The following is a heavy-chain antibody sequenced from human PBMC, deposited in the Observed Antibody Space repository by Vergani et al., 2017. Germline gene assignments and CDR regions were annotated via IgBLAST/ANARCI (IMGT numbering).Heavy chain of an antibody. CDR2: ISSSSSYI. CDR3: ARDEFDSSGWYYLDY. V-gene: IGHV3-21*01. D-gene: IGHD6-19*01. Sequence: EVQLVESGGGLVKPGGSLRLSCAASGFTFSSYSMNWVRQAPGKGLEWVSSISSSSSYIYYADSVKGRFTISRDNAKNSLYLQMNSLRAEDTAVYYCARDEFDSSGWYYLDYWGQGTLVTVSS. J-gene: IGHJ4*02. CDR1: GFTFSSYS.